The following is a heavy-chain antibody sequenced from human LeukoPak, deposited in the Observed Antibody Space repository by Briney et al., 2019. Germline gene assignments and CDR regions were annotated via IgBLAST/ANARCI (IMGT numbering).Heavy chain of an antibody. J-gene: IGHJ4*02. CDR2: INPSGGST. CDR1: GYTFTSYH. V-gene: IGHV1-46*01. CDR3: ARVYYDSSGYFYFDY. Sequence: ASVKVSCKASGYTFTSYHMHWVRQAPGQGLEWMGIINPSGGSTSYAQKFQGRVTMTRDTSTSTVYMELSSLRSEDTAVYYCARVYYDSSGYFYFDYWGQGTLVTVSS. D-gene: IGHD3-22*01.